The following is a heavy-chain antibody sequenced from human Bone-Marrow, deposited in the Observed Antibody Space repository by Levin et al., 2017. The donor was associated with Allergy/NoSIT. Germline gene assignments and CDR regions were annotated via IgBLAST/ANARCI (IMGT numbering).Heavy chain of an antibody. D-gene: IGHD3-16*01. CDR2: MNPNSGNT. J-gene: IGHJ6*02. V-gene: IGHV1-8*01. CDR1: GYTFTSYD. CDR3: ARGMGELPDYDYYGMDV. Sequence: GESLKISCKASGYTFTSYDINWVRQATGQGLEWMGWMNPNSGNTGYAQKFQGRVTMTRNTSISTAYMELSSLRSEDTAVYYCARGMGELPDYDYYGMDVWGQGTTVTVSS.